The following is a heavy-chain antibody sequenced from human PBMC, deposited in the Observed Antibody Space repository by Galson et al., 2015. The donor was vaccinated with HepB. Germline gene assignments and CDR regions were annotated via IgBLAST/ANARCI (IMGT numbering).Heavy chain of an antibody. J-gene: IGHJ4*02. CDR2: ICDDGSNK. CDR1: GFTFSSYG. V-gene: IGHV3-33*08. CDR3: ARTRRQYCSGDCYLDY. D-gene: IGHD2-21*02. Sequence: SLRLSCAASGFTFSSYGMHWVRQAPGKGLEWVAVICDDGSNKYYADSVKGRFTISRDNSKNTLYLQMNSLRAEDTAVYYCARTRRQYCSGDCYLDYWGQGTLVTVSS.